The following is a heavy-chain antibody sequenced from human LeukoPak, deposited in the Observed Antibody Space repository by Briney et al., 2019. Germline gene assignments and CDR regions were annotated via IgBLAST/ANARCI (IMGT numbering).Heavy chain of an antibody. CDR1: GLIFSNAW. CDR3: TRVGYIDEGIDY. J-gene: IGHJ4*02. Sequence: PGGSLRLSCAASGLIFSNAWMTWVRQAPGKGLEWVANIKQDGSKKSYVDSVKGRFTISRDNAKNSLYLQMNSLRAEDTAIYYCTRVGYIDEGIDYWGQGTLVTVSS. CDR2: IKQDGSKK. D-gene: IGHD5-24*01. V-gene: IGHV3-7*04.